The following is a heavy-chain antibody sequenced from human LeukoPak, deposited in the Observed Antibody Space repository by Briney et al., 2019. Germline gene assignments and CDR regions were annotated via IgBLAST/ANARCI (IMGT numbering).Heavy chain of an antibody. J-gene: IGHJ3*02. V-gene: IGHV1-18*01. CDR1: GGTFSSYA. D-gene: IGHD2-2*01. Sequence: ASVKVSCKASGGTFSSYAISWVRQAPGQGLEWMGVISAYKGNTNYAQKLQGRVTMTTDTSTSTAYMELRSLRSDDTAVYYCARAFFGVVPAAIKSKRNNAFDIWGQGTMVTVSS. CDR3: ARAFFGVVPAAIKSKRNNAFDI. CDR2: ISAYKGNT.